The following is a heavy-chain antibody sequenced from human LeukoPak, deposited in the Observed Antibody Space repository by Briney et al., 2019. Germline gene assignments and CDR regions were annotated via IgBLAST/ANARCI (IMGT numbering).Heavy chain of an antibody. Sequence: PSETLSLTCTVSGASISSYYWSWIRQPPGKGLEWIGDIYYSGSIKYNPSLKSRVTMSVDTSKNQFSLKLSSVTAADTAVYYCARDIVVVTATYYYYYYGMDVWGQGTTVTVSS. J-gene: IGHJ6*02. CDR3: ARDIVVVTATYYYYYYGMDV. D-gene: IGHD2-21*02. CDR2: IYYSGSI. V-gene: IGHV4-59*01. CDR1: GASISSYY.